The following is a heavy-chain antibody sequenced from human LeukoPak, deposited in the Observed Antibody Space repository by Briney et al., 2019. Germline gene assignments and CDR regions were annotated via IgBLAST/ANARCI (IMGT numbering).Heavy chain of an antibody. V-gene: IGHV3-7*01. CDR3: VRSQYRSSS. CDR1: GFSLSTDW. Sequence: PGGSLRHSCTASGFSLSTDWVGWVRQAPGKGLEWVANLKHDGSEIHYVHSVKGRFTISRDNAKNSMYLQMNSLRVEDTALYYCVRSQYRSSSWGQGTLVAVSS. CDR2: LKHDGSEI. J-gene: IGHJ4*02. D-gene: IGHD6-13*01.